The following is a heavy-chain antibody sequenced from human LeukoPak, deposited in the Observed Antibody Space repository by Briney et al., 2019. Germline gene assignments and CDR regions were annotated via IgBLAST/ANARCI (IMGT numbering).Heavy chain of an antibody. Sequence: GGSLRLSCTTSGFIFSDYYMRWIRQAPGKGLEWVSYISSSGSIIYYADSVKGRFTISRDNAKNSLYLQMNSLRAEDTAVYYCARARFSGSYPLDYWGQGTLVTVSS. J-gene: IGHJ4*02. CDR2: ISSSGSII. V-gene: IGHV3-11*01. CDR3: ARARFSGSYPLDY. CDR1: GFIFSDYY. D-gene: IGHD1-26*01.